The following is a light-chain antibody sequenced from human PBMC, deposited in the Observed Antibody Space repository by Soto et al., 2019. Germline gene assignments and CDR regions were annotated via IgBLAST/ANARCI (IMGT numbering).Light chain of an antibody. CDR1: SGHSSYA. V-gene: IGLV4-69*01. CDR2: LNSDGSH. CDR3: QTWGTGPLV. J-gene: IGLJ2*01. Sequence: QLVLTQSPSASASLGASVKLTCILSSGHSSYAIAWHQQQPEKGPRYLMKLNSDGSHSKGDGIPDRFSGSSSGAERYLTISSLQSEDEADYYCQTWGTGPLVFGGGTKLTVL.